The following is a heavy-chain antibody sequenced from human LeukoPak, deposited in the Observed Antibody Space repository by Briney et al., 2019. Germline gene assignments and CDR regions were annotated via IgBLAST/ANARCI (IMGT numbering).Heavy chain of an antibody. CDR3: ARALEGNIPVAGKGPHY. CDR2: ISSSGSTI. J-gene: IGHJ4*02. V-gene: IGHV3-11*04. D-gene: IGHD6-19*01. Sequence: GGSLRLSCAASGFTFSNAWMSWIRQAPGKGLEWVSYISSSGSTIYYADSVKGRFTISRDNAKNSLYLQMNSLRAEDTAVYYCARALEGNIPVAGKGPHYWGQGTLVTVSS. CDR1: GFTFSNAW.